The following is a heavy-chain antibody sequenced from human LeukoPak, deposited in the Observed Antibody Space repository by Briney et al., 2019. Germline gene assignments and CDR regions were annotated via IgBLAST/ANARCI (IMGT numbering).Heavy chain of an antibody. V-gene: IGHV4-34*01. D-gene: IGHD3-10*01. CDR3: ARGGYYGSVE. Sequence: SETLSLTCAVYGGSFSGYYWSWIRQPPGEGLEWIGEINHSGSTNYNPSLKSRVTISVDTSKNQFSLKLSSVTAADTAVYYCARGGYYGSVEWGQGTLVTVSS. CDR2: INHSGST. CDR1: GGSFSGYY. J-gene: IGHJ4*02.